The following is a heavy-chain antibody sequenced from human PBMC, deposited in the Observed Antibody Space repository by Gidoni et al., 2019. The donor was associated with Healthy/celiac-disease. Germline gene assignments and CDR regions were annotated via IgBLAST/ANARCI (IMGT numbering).Heavy chain of an antibody. CDR1: GSTFSSYS. D-gene: IGHD5-12*01. CDR2: ISSSSITI. Sequence: EVQLVESGGGLVQPGGSLRLSCAASGSTFSSYSMNWVRQAPGKGLEWVSYISSSSITIYDADAVKGRFTISRDNAKNSLYLQMNSLRAEDTAVYYCTTSTIDNYYYGMDVWGQGTTVTVSS. V-gene: IGHV3-48*01. CDR3: TTSTIDNYYYGMDV. J-gene: IGHJ6*02.